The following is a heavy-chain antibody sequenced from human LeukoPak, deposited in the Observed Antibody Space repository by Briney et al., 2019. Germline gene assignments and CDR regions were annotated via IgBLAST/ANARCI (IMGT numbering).Heavy chain of an antibody. CDR1: GFTFSSYG. J-gene: IGHJ4*02. CDR2: ISYDGSNK. CDR3: AKELDY. Sequence: RGSLRLSCAVSGFTFSSYGMHWVRQAPGKGLEWVAVISYDGSNKYYADSVKGRFTISRDNSKNTLYLQMNSLRAEDTAVYYCAKELDYWGQGTLVTVSS. V-gene: IGHV3-30*18.